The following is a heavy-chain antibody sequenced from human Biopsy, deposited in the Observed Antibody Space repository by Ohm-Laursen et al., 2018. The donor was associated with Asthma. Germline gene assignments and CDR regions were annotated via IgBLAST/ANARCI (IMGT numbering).Heavy chain of an antibody. Sequence: GTLSLTCTVSGGSVSTGSYYWSWIRQPPGKGLEWLGYIYFTGSDNYNPSLKSRVTISVDTSKNQFSLRLNSVTAADTAVYYCARGPNYHGSGRAPIGMDVWGQGATVTVSS. CDR3: ARGPNYHGSGRAPIGMDV. CDR2: IYFTGSD. J-gene: IGHJ6*02. V-gene: IGHV4-61*01. D-gene: IGHD3-10*01. CDR1: GGSVSTGSYY.